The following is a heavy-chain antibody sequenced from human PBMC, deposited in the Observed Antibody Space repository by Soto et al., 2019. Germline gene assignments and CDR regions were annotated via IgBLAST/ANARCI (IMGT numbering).Heavy chain of an antibody. CDR1: GFTFSGSA. J-gene: IGHJ5*02. CDR3: ARDQPQLLFS. CDR2: IRSKANSYAT. Sequence: GGSLRLSCAASGFTFSGSAMHWVRQAFGKGLEWVGRIRSKANSYATAYAASVKGRFTISRDDSKNTAYLQMNSLKTEDTSVYYCARDQPQLLFSWGQGTLVTVFS. D-gene: IGHD2-2*01. V-gene: IGHV3-73*01.